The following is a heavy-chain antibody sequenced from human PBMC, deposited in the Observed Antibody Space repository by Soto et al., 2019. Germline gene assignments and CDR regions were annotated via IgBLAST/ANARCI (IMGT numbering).Heavy chain of an antibody. J-gene: IGHJ5*02. Sequence: QLQLQESGSGLVKPSQTLSLTCAVSGGSISSGGYSWSWIRQPPGKGLEWIGYIYHSGSTYYNPSLKSRVTISVDRSKNQFSLKLSSVTAADTAVYYCARAVVAHYYDFWSGSAWFDPWGQGTLVTVSS. D-gene: IGHD3-3*01. CDR3: ARAVVAHYYDFWSGSAWFDP. CDR1: GGSISSGGYS. CDR2: IYHSGST. V-gene: IGHV4-30-2*01.